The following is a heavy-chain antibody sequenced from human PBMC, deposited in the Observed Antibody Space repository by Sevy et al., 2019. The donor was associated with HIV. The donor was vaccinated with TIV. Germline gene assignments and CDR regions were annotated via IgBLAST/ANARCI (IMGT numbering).Heavy chain of an antibody. CDR1: GFSFSYYG. V-gene: IGHV3-30*18. CDR2: ISHDGINE. CDR3: AKTFAIFGVLMSPDFDP. Sequence: GGSLRLSCIGSGFSFSYYGIHWVRQSPGKGLDWVALISHDGINEYYADSVKGRFTISRDNTKSTLYLQMNSLRAEDTALYYCAKTFAIFGVLMSPDFDPWGQGTLVTVSS. J-gene: IGHJ5*02. D-gene: IGHD3-3*01.